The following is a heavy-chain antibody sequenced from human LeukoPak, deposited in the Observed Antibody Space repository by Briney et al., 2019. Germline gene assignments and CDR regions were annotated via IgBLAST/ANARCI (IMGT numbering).Heavy chain of an antibody. CDR2: INPSGGST. CDR1: GYTFTSYY. J-gene: IGHJ4*02. V-gene: IGHV1-46*01. Sequence: GASVKVPCKASGYTFTSYYMHWVRQAPGQGLEWMGIINPSGGSTSYAQKFQGRVTMTRDTSTSTVYMELRSLRSDDTAVYYCARDVNPGLWGITMVRGAAIDYWGQGTLVTVSS. CDR3: ARDVNPGLWGITMVRGAAIDY. D-gene: IGHD3-10*01.